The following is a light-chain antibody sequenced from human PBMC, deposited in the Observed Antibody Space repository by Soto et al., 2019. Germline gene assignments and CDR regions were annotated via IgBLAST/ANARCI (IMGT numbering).Light chain of an antibody. Sequence: QSVLTQSPSASASLGASVKLTCTLSSGHSNYAIAWHQQQPEKGPRYLMKLNSDGSHNKGDGIPDRFSGSSSGAERYLTISSLQSEDEADYYCQPWGTGIQVFGGGTKLTVL. J-gene: IGLJ2*01. V-gene: IGLV4-69*01. CDR2: LNSDGSH. CDR3: QPWGTGIQV. CDR1: SGHSNYA.